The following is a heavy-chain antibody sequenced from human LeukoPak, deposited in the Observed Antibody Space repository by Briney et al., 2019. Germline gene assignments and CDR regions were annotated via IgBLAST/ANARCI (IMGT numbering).Heavy chain of an antibody. CDR2: IIPIFGTA. V-gene: IGHV1-69*06. J-gene: IGHJ3*02. CDR1: GYTFTGYY. CDR3: ARGYYYDSSGYSRDAFDI. D-gene: IGHD3-22*01. Sequence: SVKVSCKASGYTFTGYYMHWVRQAPGQGLEWMGGIIPIFGTANYAQKFQGRVTITADKSTSTAYMELSSLRSEDTAVYYCARGYYYDSSGYSRDAFDIWGQGTMVTVSS.